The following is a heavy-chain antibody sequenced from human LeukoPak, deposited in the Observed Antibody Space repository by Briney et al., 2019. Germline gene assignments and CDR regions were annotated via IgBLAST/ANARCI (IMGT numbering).Heavy chain of an antibody. J-gene: IGHJ4*02. CDR3: ARVRNDYNPGAIDY. V-gene: IGHV3-11*04. CDR2: ISSSGYTI. D-gene: IGHD5-24*01. CDR1: GFTFSDHY. Sequence: GGSLRLSCAASGFTFSDHYMTWIRQAPGKGLLWVSYISSSGYTIYYADSVKGRFTISRDNAKNSLYLQMKSLRAEDTAVYYCARVRNDYNPGAIDYWGQGTLVTVSS.